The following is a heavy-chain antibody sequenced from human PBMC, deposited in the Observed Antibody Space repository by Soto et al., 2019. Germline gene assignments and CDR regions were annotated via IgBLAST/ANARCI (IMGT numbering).Heavy chain of an antibody. Sequence: QVQLVQSGAEVKKPGASVKVSCKASGYTFTTYAMHWVRQAPGQRLEWMGWINTGNGNTNYAQKLQGRVTMTTDTSTSTAYMELRSLRSDDTAVYYCARPHYYGGSPTAFDIWGQGTMVTVSS. V-gene: IGHV1-3*04. CDR3: ARPHYYGGSPTAFDI. D-gene: IGHD1-26*01. CDR2: INTGNGNT. J-gene: IGHJ3*02. CDR1: GYTFTTYA.